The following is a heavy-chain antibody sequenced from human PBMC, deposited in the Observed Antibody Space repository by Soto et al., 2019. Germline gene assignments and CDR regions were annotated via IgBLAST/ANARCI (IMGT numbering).Heavy chain of an antibody. Sequence: PGGSLRLSCAASGFSFSDYYMSWIRQAPGKGLEWVSYISFSTTSIYYADSVKGRFTISRDNAKNSLYLQMNSLRVEDTAVYYCARDIEPPGLLLAYWGQGILVTVSS. D-gene: IGHD6-13*01. CDR3: ARDIEPPGLLLAY. CDR1: GFSFSDYY. V-gene: IGHV3-11*01. J-gene: IGHJ4*02. CDR2: ISFSTTSI.